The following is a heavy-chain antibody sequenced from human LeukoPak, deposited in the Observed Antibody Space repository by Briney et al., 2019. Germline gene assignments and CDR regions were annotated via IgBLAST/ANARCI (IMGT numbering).Heavy chain of an antibody. CDR3: ARDGGMIRFGGQDV. CDR1: ALSTYY. J-gene: IGHJ6*02. Sequence: SETLSLTCTVSALSTYYWSWIRLPAGKGLEWIGRIHSTGSTTYNPSLKSRVTMSVDASKNRFSLKLTSVIAADTALYYCARDGGMIRFGGQDVWGQGTTVIVS. CDR2: IHSTGST. D-gene: IGHD3-16*01. V-gene: IGHV4-4*07.